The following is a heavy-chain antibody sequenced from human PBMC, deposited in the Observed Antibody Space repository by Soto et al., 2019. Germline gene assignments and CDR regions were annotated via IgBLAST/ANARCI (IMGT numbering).Heavy chain of an antibody. Sequence: GESLKISCKGSGYSLTSYWIGWVRQMPGKGLEWMGIIYPGDSDTRYSPSFQGQVTISADKSISTAYLQWSSLKASDTAMYYCARGATSQESFYYYYGMDVWGQGTTVTVSS. V-gene: IGHV5-51*01. J-gene: IGHJ6*02. D-gene: IGHD5-12*01. CDR2: IYPGDSDT. CDR1: GYSLTSYW. CDR3: ARGATSQESFYYYYGMDV.